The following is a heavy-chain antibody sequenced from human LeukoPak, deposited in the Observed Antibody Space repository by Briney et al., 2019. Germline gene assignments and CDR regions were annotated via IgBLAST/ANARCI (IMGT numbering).Heavy chain of an antibody. CDR3: ARDDLIERCGGDCYPAPYYYYYGMDV. CDR1: GGSISSYY. CDR2: IYYSGST. V-gene: IGHV4-59*01. Sequence: SETLSLTCTVSGGSISSYYWSWIRQPPGKGLEWIGYIYYSGSTNYNPSLKSRVTISVDTSKNQFSLKLSSVTAADTAVYYCARDDLIERCGGDCYPAPYYYYYGMDVWGQGTTVTVSS. J-gene: IGHJ6*02. D-gene: IGHD2-21*02.